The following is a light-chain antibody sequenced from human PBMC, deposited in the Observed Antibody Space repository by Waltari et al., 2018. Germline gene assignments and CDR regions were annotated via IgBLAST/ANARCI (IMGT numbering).Light chain of an antibody. V-gene: IGKV3-20*01. CDR2: GAS. CDR1: QSVSSSY. Sequence: EIVLTQSPGTLSLSPGERATLSCRASQSVSSSYLAWYQQKPGQAPRLIIYGASSRATGIPDRFSGSGSGTDFTVTISRLEPEDFAVYYCQQYGSSPLTFGGGTKVEIK. J-gene: IGKJ4*01. CDR3: QQYGSSPLT.